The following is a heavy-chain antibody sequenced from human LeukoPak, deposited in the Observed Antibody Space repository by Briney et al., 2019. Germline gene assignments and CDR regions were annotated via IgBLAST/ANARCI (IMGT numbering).Heavy chain of an antibody. Sequence: SETLSLTCTVSGGSISSYYWSWIRQPPGKGLEWIGNIYYSGSTNYNPSLKSRVTISVDTSKNQFSLKLSSVTAADTAVYYCARGEGAGAFDIWGQGTMVTVSS. CDR2: IYYSGST. CDR3: ARGEGAGAFDI. D-gene: IGHD1-26*01. J-gene: IGHJ3*02. V-gene: IGHV4-59*01. CDR1: GGSISSYY.